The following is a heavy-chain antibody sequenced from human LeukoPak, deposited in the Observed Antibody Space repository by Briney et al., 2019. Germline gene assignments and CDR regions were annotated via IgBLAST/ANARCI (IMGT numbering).Heavy chain of an antibody. Sequence: PSETLSLTCTVSGGSISTSTYYCGWIRQPPGKGLEWIGSIYYSGSTYYNPSLKSRVTISVDTSKNQFSLRLSSVTAADTAMYYCARQQSNWASGPGMDVWGQGTTVTVSS. V-gene: IGHV4-39*01. CDR1: GGSISTSTYY. J-gene: IGHJ6*02. CDR3: ARQQSNWASGPGMDV. CDR2: IYYSGST. D-gene: IGHD7-27*01.